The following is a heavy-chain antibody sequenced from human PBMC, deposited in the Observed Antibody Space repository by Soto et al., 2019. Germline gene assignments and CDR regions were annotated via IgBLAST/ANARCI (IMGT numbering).Heavy chain of an antibody. CDR3: AKAHIVGRTFLDY. CDR2: ISYDGSNK. J-gene: IGHJ4*02. Sequence: QVQLVESGGGVVQPGRSLRLSCAASGFTFSSYGMHWVRQAPGKGLEWVAVISYDGSNKYYADSVKGRFTISRDNSKNTLYLQMNSLRAEDTAVYYCAKAHIVGRTFLDYWGQGTLVTVSS. CDR1: GFTFSSYG. V-gene: IGHV3-30*18. D-gene: IGHD2-15*01.